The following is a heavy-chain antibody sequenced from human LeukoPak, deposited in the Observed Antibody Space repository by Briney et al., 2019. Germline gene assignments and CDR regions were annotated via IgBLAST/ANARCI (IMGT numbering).Heavy chain of an antibody. CDR3: ARDPTLGHPYYIDL. Sequence: PGGSLRLSCAASGFAHNNYVINWIRQAPGKGLEWVAVIAHAHSKIYYADSVKGRFTISRDNSKNLLYLQMNSLRVKDPAVYFCARDPTLGHPYYIDLWGQGTLVTVSS. CDR2: IAHAHSKI. D-gene: IGHD1-1*01. J-gene: IGHJ4*02. V-gene: IGHV3-30*04. CDR1: GFAHNNYV.